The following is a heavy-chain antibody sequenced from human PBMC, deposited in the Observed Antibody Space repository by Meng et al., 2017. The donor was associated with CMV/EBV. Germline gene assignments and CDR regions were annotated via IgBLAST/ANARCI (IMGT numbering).Heavy chain of an antibody. Sequence: GESLKISCAASGFTFSSYGMHWVRQAPGKGLEWVAVIWYDGSNKYYADSVKGRFTISRDNSKSTLYLQMNSLRAEDTAVYYCAKELSSSWPYYYGMDVWGQGTTVTVSS. CDR1: GFTFSSYG. V-gene: IGHV3-33*06. CDR2: IWYDGSNK. J-gene: IGHJ6*02. D-gene: IGHD6-13*01. CDR3: AKELSSSWPYYYGMDV.